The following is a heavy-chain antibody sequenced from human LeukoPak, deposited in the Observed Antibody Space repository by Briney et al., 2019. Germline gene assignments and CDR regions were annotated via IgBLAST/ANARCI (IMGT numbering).Heavy chain of an antibody. J-gene: IGHJ6*02. V-gene: IGHV1-18*01. Sequence: ASVKVSCKASGYTFTSYGISWVRQAPGQGLEWMGWISAYNGNTNYAQKLQGRVTMTTDTSTSTAYMELRSLRSDDTAVYYCARFRKDTAMVWYYYYGMDVWGQGTTVTVSS. CDR3: ARFRKDTAMVWYYYYGMDV. D-gene: IGHD5-18*01. CDR1: GYTFTSYG. CDR2: ISAYNGNT.